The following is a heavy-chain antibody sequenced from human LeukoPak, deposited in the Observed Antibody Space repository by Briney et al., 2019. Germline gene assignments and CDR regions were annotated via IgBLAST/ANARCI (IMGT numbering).Heavy chain of an antibody. V-gene: IGHV3-9*01. CDR2: ISWNSGSI. Sequence: PGGSLRLSCAASGFTFDDYAMHWVRQAPGKGLEWVSGISWNSGSIGYADSVKGRFTISRDNAKNSLYLQMNSLRAEDTALYYCXXDVGSRYSSSWYNYWGQGTLVTVSS. J-gene: IGHJ4*02. CDR3: XXDVGSRYSSSWYNY. CDR1: GFTFDDYA. D-gene: IGHD6-13*01.